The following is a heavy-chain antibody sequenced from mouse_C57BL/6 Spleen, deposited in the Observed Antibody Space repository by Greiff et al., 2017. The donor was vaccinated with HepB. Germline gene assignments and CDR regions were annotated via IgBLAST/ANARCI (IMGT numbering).Heavy chain of an antibody. CDR2: ISDGGSYT. J-gene: IGHJ4*01. CDR1: GFTFSSYA. CDR3: ARGPGSRSLYAMDY. V-gene: IGHV5-4*03. D-gene: IGHD1-1*01. Sequence: EVMLVESGGGLVKPGGSLKLSCAASGFTFSSYAMSWVRQTPEKRLEWVATISDGGSYTYYPDNVKGRFTISRDNAKNNLYLQMSHLKSEDTAMYYCARGPGSRSLYAMDYWGQGTSVTVSS.